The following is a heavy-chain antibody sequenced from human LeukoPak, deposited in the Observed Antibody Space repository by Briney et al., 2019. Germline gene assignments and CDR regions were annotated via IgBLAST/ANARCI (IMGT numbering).Heavy chain of an antibody. Sequence: GRSLRLSCVASGFTFSDSWMSWVRQAPGKGPEWVANIKQDGSEEHYVDSVKGRFTVSRDNARNSLFLQMNSLRVEDTAVYYCATYKNWVAGDVWGQGTTVSVSS. CDR1: GFTFSDSW. CDR3: ATYKNWVAGDV. J-gene: IGHJ6*02. CDR2: IKQDGSEE. D-gene: IGHD7-27*01. V-gene: IGHV3-7*01.